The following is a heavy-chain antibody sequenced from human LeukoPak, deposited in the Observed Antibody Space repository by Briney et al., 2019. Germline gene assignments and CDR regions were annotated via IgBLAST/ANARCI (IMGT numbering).Heavy chain of an antibody. CDR3: ARVPSDYGDFSTDI. Sequence: GASVKVSCKASGGTFSSYAISWVRQAPGQGLEWMGGIIPIFGTANYAQKFQGRVTITADESTSTAYMELSSLRSEDTAVYYCARVPSDYGDFSTDIWGQGTMVTVSS. J-gene: IGHJ3*02. CDR2: IIPIFGTA. CDR1: GGTFSSYA. V-gene: IGHV1-69*13. D-gene: IGHD4-17*01.